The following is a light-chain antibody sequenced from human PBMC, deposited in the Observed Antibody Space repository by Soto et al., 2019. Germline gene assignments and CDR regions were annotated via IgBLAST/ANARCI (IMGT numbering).Light chain of an antibody. CDR3: QTWGSGIVV. CDR2: LNSDGSH. Sequence: QSVLTQSPSASASLGASVKLNCTLSSGHSNYAIAWHQQQSEKGPRYLMKLNSDGSHSKEDGIPDRFSGSSSGAERYLTISCLQSEDEADYSCQTWGSGIVVFGGGTNLAV. J-gene: IGLJ2*01. CDR1: SGHSNYA. V-gene: IGLV4-69*01.